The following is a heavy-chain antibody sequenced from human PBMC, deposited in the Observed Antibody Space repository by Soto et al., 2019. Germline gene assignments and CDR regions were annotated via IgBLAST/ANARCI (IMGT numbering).Heavy chain of an antibody. CDR1: GGSFSGYY. Sequence: SETLSLTCAVYGGSFSGYYWSWIRQPPGKGLEWIGEINHSGSTNYNPSLKSRVTISVDTSKNQFSLKLSSVTAADTAVYYCARGRGAVAGPWFDPWGQGTLVTVSS. V-gene: IGHV4-34*01. CDR3: ARGRGAVAGPWFDP. CDR2: INHSGST. D-gene: IGHD6-19*01. J-gene: IGHJ5*02.